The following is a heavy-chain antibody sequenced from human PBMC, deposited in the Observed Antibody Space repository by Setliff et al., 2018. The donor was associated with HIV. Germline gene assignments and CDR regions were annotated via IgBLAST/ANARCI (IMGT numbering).Heavy chain of an antibody. D-gene: IGHD1-1*01. Sequence: AASVKVSCKASGYTLIDYYMHWVRQAPGQGLEWVGWINPYSGDTNYAQKFHGRVTMTRDTSINTAYMDLRTLRSDDTAVYYCAREARLEGAFDIWGQGTMVTVSS. CDR3: AREARLEGAFDI. CDR1: GYTLIDYY. J-gene: IGHJ3*02. CDR2: INPYSGDT. V-gene: IGHV1-2*02.